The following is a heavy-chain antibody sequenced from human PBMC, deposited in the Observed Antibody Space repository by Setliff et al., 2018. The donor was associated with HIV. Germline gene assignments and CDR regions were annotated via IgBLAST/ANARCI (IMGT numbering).Heavy chain of an antibody. CDR1: GYSFTNYW. V-gene: IGHV5-51*01. J-gene: IGHJ4*02. CDR2: IYPGDSDT. CDR3: ARMIRIAVVGTRYFDY. D-gene: IGHD6-19*01. Sequence: RGESLKISCKGSGYSFTNYWIAWLRQMPGKGLEWRGIIYPGDSDTRYSPSFQDQVTISADKSINTAYLQWSSLKASDTAMYYCARMIRIAVVGTRYFDYWGQGTLVTGS.